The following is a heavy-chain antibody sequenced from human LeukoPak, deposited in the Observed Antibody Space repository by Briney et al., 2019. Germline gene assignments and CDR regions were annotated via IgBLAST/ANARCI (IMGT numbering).Heavy chain of an antibody. D-gene: IGHD3-9*01. CDR2: ISSSGSTI. Sequence: GGSLRLSCAASGFTFSSYEMNWVRQAPGKGLEWVSYISSSGSTIYYADSVKGRFTISRDNAKDSLYLQMNSLRAEDTAVYYCARLVLTGYYGDWGQGTLVTVSS. CDR1: GFTFSSYE. CDR3: ARLVLTGYYGD. V-gene: IGHV3-48*03. J-gene: IGHJ4*02.